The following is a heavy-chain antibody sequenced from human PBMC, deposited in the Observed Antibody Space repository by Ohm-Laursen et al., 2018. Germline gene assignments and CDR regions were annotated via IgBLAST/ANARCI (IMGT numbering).Heavy chain of an antibody. CDR1: GGSISGYY. Sequence: GTLSLTWTVSGGSISGYYWSWIRQPPGKGLEYIAYIYYTGSTKYNPSLKSRVTISVDTSKNQFSLMLSSVTAADTAVYYCARLYSNTFDYWGQGSLVTVSS. J-gene: IGHJ4*02. CDR2: IYYTGST. CDR3: ARLYSNTFDY. D-gene: IGHD4-11*01. V-gene: IGHV4-59*01.